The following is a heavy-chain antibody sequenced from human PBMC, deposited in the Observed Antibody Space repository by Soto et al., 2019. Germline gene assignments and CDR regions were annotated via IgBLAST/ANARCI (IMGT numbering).Heavy chain of an antibody. CDR2: IYWDDDK. Sequence: QITLKESGPTLVKPTQTLTLTCTFSGFSLSTTGVGVAWIRQPPGKALEWLALIYWDDDKRYSPSLKSRLTITKETSKNQVVLTMTNMDPVDTATYYCARTYVLRYFDWLLDDYWGQGTLVTVSS. J-gene: IGHJ4*02. V-gene: IGHV2-5*02. CDR3: ARTYVLRYFDWLLDDY. CDR1: GFSLSTTGVG. D-gene: IGHD3-9*01.